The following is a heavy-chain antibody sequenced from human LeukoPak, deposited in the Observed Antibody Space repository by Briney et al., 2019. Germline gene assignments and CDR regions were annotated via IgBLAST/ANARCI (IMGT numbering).Heavy chain of an antibody. CDR1: GGSFSDYY. V-gene: IGHV4-34*01. Sequence: SETLSLTCAVYGGSFSDYYWSWIRQPPGKGLEWIGEINHSGSTNYNPSLKSRVTISVDTSKNQFSLKLSSVTAADTAVYYCAQGHDYGDYLNWFDPWGQGTLVTVS. D-gene: IGHD4-17*01. CDR3: AQGHDYGDYLNWFDP. CDR2: INHSGST. J-gene: IGHJ5*02.